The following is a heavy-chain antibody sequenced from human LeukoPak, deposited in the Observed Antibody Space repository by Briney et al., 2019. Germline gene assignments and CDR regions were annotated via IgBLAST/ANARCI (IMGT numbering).Heavy chain of an antibody. J-gene: IGHJ4*02. Sequence: GGSLRLSCAASGFTFSSYAMSWVRQAPGKGLEWASAISGSGGSTYYADSVKGRFTISRDNSKNTLYLQMNSLRAEDTAVYYCAKDSPLLPYGDYYFDYWGQGTLVTVSS. CDR1: GFTFSSYA. CDR2: ISGSGGST. V-gene: IGHV3-23*01. CDR3: AKDSPLLPYGDYYFDY. D-gene: IGHD4-17*01.